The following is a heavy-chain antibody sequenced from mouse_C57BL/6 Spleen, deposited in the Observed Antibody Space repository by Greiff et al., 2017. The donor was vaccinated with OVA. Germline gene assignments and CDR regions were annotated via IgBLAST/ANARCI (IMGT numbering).Heavy chain of an antibody. D-gene: IGHD1-1*01. CDR1: GYTFTSYW. CDR3: ARSADYYYGSSYEYYFDY. Sequence: VQLQQPGAELVKPGASVKLSCKASGYTFTSYWMHWVKQRPGRGLEWIGRIDPNSGGTKYNEKFKSKATLTVDKPSSTAYMQLSSLTSEDSAVYYCARSADYYYGSSYEYYFDYWGQGTTLTVSS. V-gene: IGHV1-72*01. J-gene: IGHJ2*01. CDR2: IDPNSGGT.